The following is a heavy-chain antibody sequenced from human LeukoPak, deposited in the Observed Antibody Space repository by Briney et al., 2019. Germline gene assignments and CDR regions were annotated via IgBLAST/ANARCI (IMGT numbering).Heavy chain of an antibody. Sequence: SETLSLTCTVSGVSISSSSCYWGWIRQPPGKGLEWIGSIYYSGSTYYNPSLKSRVTISVDTSMNQFSLKLTSVTAADTAVYYCARRLGSTWTYYFDYWGQGTLVTVSS. J-gene: IGHJ4*02. D-gene: IGHD6-13*01. CDR3: ARRLGSTWTYYFDY. CDR1: GVSISSSSCY. CDR2: IYYSGST. V-gene: IGHV4-39*01.